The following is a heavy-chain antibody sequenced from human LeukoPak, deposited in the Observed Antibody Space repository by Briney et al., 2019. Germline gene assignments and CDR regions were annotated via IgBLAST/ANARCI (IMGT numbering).Heavy chain of an antibody. CDR3: AHMHLLTGPYYFDY. J-gene: IGHJ4*02. D-gene: IGHD3-9*01. CDR2: IYWDDDN. Sequence: SGPTLVNPTKPLTLTCTFSGFSLSASGVGVGWIRQPPGKALEWLALIYWDDDNRYSPSLKSRLTITKDTSKNQVVLIMTNMAPVDTATYYCAHMHLLTGPYYFDYWGQGTLVTVSS. CDR1: GFSLSASGVG. V-gene: IGHV2-5*02.